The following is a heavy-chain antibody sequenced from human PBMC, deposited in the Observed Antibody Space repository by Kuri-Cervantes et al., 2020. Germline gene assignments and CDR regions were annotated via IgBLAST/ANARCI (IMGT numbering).Heavy chain of an antibody. CDR3: AKGGWLDH. J-gene: IGHJ4*02. D-gene: IGHD2-15*01. CDR1: GFTFSSYG. CDR2: ISYDGSNK. Sequence: LSLTCAASGFTFSSYGMHWVRQAPGKGLEWVAVISYDGSNKYYADSVKGRFTISRGNSKNTLSLQMDSLRAEDTAVYYCAKGGWLDHWGQGTLVTVSS. V-gene: IGHV3-30*18.